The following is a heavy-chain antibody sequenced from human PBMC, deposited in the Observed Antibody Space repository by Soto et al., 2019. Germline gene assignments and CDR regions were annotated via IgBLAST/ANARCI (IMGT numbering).Heavy chain of an antibody. CDR1: GGTFSSYA. Sequence: QVQLVQSGAEVKKPGSSVKVSCKASGGTFSSYAISWVRQAPGQGLEWMGGIIPISGTANYAQKFQGTVTITADESTSTAYMELSRLRYADTAVYYCARSQGSSTSLEIYFYYYYGLDVWGQGTTVTVSS. J-gene: IGHJ6*02. D-gene: IGHD2-2*01. CDR3: ARSQGSSTSLEIYFYYYYGLDV. CDR2: IIPISGTA. V-gene: IGHV1-69*01.